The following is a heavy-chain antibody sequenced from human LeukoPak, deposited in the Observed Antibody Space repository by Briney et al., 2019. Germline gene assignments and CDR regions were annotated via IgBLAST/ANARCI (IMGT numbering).Heavy chain of an antibody. CDR1: GYTFTNYG. D-gene: IGHD3-22*01. CDR3: AREGYYYDNSGYYDY. CDR2: ISSYNGNT. J-gene: IGHJ4*02. Sequence: GASVKVSCKASGYTFTNYGISWLRQAPGQGLEWMGWISSYNGNTKYAQKLQGRVTMTTDTSTSTAYMELRSLRSDDTALYYCAREGYYYDNSGYYDYWGQGTLVTVSS. V-gene: IGHV1-18*01.